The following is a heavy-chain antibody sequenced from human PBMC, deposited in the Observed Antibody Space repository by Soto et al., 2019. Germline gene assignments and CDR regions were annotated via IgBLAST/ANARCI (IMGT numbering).Heavy chain of an antibody. CDR1: GGSVSSST. D-gene: IGHD4-4*01. J-gene: IGHJ4*02. Sequence: QVQLVQSGAEVKKPGSSVKVSCEASGGSVSSSTLSWVRQAPGQGLEWMGRIIPILGRANYAQKFQDRVTITADKSTSRAYMELSSLRSEDTAVYFCAGDSGYSNYAFDFWGQGTLITVSS. CDR3: AGDSGYSNYAFDF. V-gene: IGHV1-69*08. CDR2: IIPILGRA.